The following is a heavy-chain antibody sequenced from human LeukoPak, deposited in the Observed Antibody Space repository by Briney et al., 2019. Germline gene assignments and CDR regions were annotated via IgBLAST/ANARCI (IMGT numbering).Heavy chain of an antibody. V-gene: IGHV1-69*13. J-gene: IGHJ6*02. CDR1: GGTFSSYA. CDR2: IIPIFGTA. CDR3: ARDRGPYYYYGMDV. D-gene: IGHD3-10*01. Sequence: GASVKVSCKASGGTFSSYAISWVRQAPGQGLEWMGGIIPIFGTANYAQKFQGRVTITADESTSTAYMELSSLRSEDTAVYYCARDRGPYYYYGMDVWGQGTTVTVSS.